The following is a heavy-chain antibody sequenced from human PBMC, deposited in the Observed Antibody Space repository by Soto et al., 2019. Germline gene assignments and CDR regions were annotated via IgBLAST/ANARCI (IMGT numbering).Heavy chain of an antibody. CDR3: ATSNSGYVDIVATITDAFDI. Sequence: VASVKVSCKASGGTFSIYAISCVLQSPGQWLDWMGGIIPIFGTANYAQKFQGRVTITADESTSTAYMELSSLRSEDTAVYYCATSNSGYVDIVATITDAFDIWGQGTMVTVSS. CDR1: GGTFSIYA. CDR2: IIPIFGTA. D-gene: IGHD5-12*01. V-gene: IGHV1-69*13. J-gene: IGHJ3*02.